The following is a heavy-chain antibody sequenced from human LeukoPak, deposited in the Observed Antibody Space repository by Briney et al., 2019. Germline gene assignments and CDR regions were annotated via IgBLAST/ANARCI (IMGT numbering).Heavy chain of an antibody. CDR3: ARLHSAIYYGDAFDI. V-gene: IGHV3-7*03. Sequence: GGSLRLSCAVSGFTFSSYWMTWVRQAPGKGLEWVAKIKEDGSEKYYVDSVKGRFTVSRDNVKNSLLLQMNSLRAEDTAAYYCARLHSAIYYGDAFDIWGQGTMVIVSS. CDR2: IKEDGSEK. J-gene: IGHJ3*02. CDR1: GFTFSSYW. D-gene: IGHD1-26*01.